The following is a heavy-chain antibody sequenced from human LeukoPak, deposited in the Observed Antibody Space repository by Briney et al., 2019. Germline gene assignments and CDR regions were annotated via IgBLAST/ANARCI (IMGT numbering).Heavy chain of an antibody. CDR2: ISGSGGST. Sequence: GGSLRLSCAASGFTFSSYAMSWVRQAPGKGLEWVSAISGSGGSTYYADSVEGRFTISRDNSKNTLYLQMNSLRAEDTAVYYCAKDRSSGWYGEGDYWGQGTLVTVSS. V-gene: IGHV3-23*01. J-gene: IGHJ4*02. D-gene: IGHD6-19*01. CDR1: GFTFSSYA. CDR3: AKDRSSGWYGEGDY.